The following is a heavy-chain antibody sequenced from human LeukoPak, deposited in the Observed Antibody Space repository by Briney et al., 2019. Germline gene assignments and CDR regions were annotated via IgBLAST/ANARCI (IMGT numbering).Heavy chain of an antibody. J-gene: IGHJ4*02. V-gene: IGHV3-23*01. CDR1: RFTFSSYA. Sequence: GGSLRLSCAASRFTFSSYAMSWVRQAPGKGLEWVSAISGSGGSTYYADSVKGRFTISRGNSKNTLYLQMNSLRAEDTAVYYCAKAGYYGSGSYFDYWGQGTLVTVSS. D-gene: IGHD3-10*01. CDR2: ISGSGGST. CDR3: AKAGYYGSGSYFDY.